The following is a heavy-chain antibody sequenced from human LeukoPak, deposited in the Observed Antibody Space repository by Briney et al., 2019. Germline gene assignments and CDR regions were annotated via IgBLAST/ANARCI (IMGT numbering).Heavy chain of an antibody. CDR3: AKDRGVKYDRDAFDI. J-gene: IGHJ3*02. CDR2: IRYVGSSK. CDR1: GFTFSNYG. Sequence: SGGSLRLSCAASGFTFSNYGMHWVRQAPGKGLEWVTFIRYVGSSKYYADSVKGRFTISRDNSKNTLYLQLNSLRAEDTAVYYCAKDRGVKYDRDAFDIWGQGTMVTVSS. D-gene: IGHD3-22*01. V-gene: IGHV3-30*02.